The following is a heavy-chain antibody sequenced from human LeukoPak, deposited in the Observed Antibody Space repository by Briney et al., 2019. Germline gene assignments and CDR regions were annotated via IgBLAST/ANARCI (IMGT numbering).Heavy chain of an antibody. CDR3: ARARGAAARFVDY. CDR2: IYSGGST. J-gene: IGHJ4*02. D-gene: IGHD6-13*01. Sequence: VIYSGGSTYYADSVKGRFTISRDNSKNTLYLQMNSLRAEDTAVYYCARARGAAARFVDYWGQGTLVTVSS. V-gene: IGHV3-53*01.